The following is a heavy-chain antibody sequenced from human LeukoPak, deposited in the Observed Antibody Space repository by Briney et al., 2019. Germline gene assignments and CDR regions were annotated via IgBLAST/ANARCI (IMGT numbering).Heavy chain of an antibody. CDR2: INHGGST. D-gene: IGHD1-7*01. CDR1: GGSFSVYY. Sequence: PPETLSLTCAVYGGSFSVYYWSWIRQPPGKGLGWIGEINHGGSTNYNPSLKSQVTISVDTSKNQFSLKLSSVTAADTAVYYCATSITETTYAFDIWGQGTMVTVSS. CDR3: ATSITETTYAFDI. J-gene: IGHJ3*02. V-gene: IGHV4-34*01.